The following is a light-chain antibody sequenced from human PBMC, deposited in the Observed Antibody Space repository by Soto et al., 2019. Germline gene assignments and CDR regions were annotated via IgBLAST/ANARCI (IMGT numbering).Light chain of an antibody. CDR2: AAS. CDR1: QGLSSW. J-gene: IGKJ1*01. CDR3: HQTFSTRSWT. Sequence: DIEMTKSPSSVYACVVDRVTISCRVSQGLSSWLAWYQQKPEEAPKSLIYAASRLESGVPSRFSGSGSGTDFALTISSLQPEDFATYYCHQTFSTRSWTFGQGTKVDIK. V-gene: IGKV1-12*01.